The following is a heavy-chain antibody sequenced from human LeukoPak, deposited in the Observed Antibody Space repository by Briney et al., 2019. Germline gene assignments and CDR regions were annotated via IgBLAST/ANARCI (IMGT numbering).Heavy chain of an antibody. Sequence: ASVKVSCKASGYTFTSYDINWVRQATGQGLEWTGWMNPNSGNTGYAQKFQGRVTMTRNTSISTAYMELSSLRSEDTAVYYCAKRIDFWSGYCFDYWGQGTLVTVSS. CDR2: MNPNSGNT. J-gene: IGHJ4*02. CDR1: GYTFTSYD. V-gene: IGHV1-8*01. CDR3: AKRIDFWSGYCFDY. D-gene: IGHD3-3*01.